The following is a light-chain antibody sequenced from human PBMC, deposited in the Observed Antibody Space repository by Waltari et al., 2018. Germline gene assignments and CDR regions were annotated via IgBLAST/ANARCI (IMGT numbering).Light chain of an antibody. Sequence: QSALTQPRSASGSPGPSVTISCPGTSSDVGGYNYVSWYQQHPGKAPKLMIYDVSKRPSGVPDRFSGSKSGNTASLTISGLQAEDEADYYCCSYAGSYNVVFGGGTKLTVL. CDR1: SSDVGGYNY. CDR2: DVS. V-gene: IGLV2-11*01. J-gene: IGLJ2*01. CDR3: CSYAGSYNVV.